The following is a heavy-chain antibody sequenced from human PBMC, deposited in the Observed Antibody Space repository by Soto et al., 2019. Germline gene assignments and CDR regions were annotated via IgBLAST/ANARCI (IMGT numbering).Heavy chain of an antibody. CDR3: ARYRGPYGGLYCSGGSCYSWFDP. D-gene: IGHD2-15*01. J-gene: IGHJ5*02. V-gene: IGHV4-34*01. CDR2: INPSGST. Sequence: QVQLQQWGAGLLKPSETLSLTCAVYGGSYSGYYWSWIRQPPGKGLEWIGEINPSGSTNYNPSLKRRVTISVDTSKIQFSLTLGSVTTADTAVYYCARYRGPYGGLYCSGGSCYSWFDPRGEGTLVTVSS. CDR1: GGSYSGYY.